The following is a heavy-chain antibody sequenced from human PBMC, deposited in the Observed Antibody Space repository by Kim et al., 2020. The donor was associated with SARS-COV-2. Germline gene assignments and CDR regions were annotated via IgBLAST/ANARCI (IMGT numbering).Heavy chain of an antibody. CDR1: GYTFSSCD. D-gene: IGHD3-22*01. CDR3: ARGLYYYDNRGYYWFDP. J-gene: IGHJ5*02. Sequence: ASVKVSCKASGYTFSSCDINWVRQATGQGLEWMGWMNPKSGNTGYAQKFQGRVTMTRDTSISTAYMELHSLRSDDTAVYYCARGLYYYDNRGYYWFDPWG. CDR2: MNPKSGNT. V-gene: IGHV1-8*01.